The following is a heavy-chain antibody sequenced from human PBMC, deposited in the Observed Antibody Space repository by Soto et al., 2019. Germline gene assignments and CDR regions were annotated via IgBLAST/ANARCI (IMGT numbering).Heavy chain of an antibody. CDR1: GYTLTSYD. CDR2: MNPNSGNT. Sequence: ASVKVSCKASGYTLTSYDINWVRQATGQGLEWMGWMNPNSGNTGYAQKFQGRVTMTRNTSISTAYMELSSLRSEDTAVYYCAREDIVVVPAAIALDYYYMDVWGKGTTVTVS. J-gene: IGHJ6*03. CDR3: AREDIVVVPAAIALDYYYMDV. D-gene: IGHD2-2*01. V-gene: IGHV1-8*01.